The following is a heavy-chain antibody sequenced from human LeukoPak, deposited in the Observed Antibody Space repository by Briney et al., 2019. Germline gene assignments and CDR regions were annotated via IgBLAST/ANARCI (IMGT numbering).Heavy chain of an antibody. Sequence: SETLSLTCAVYGGSFSGYYWSWIRQPPGKGLEWIGEINHSGSTNYNPSLKSRVTISVDTSKNQFSLKLSSVTAADTAVYYCARDSYGSGGFKIWGQGTMVTVSS. J-gene: IGHJ3*02. CDR3: ARDSYGSGGFKI. D-gene: IGHD3-10*01. CDR2: INHSGST. V-gene: IGHV4-34*01. CDR1: GGSFSGYY.